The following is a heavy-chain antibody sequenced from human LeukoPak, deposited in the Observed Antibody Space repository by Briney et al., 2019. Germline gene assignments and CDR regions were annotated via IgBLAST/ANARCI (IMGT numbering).Heavy chain of an antibody. D-gene: IGHD5-18*01. CDR1: GYIFTSFW. Sequence: GGSLKISCKVSGYIFTSFWIGWVRPVPGKGLEWGGIIYSGDADTRYSPSFQGQVTISADKSINTAYLQWSSLKASDTAMYYCASAYSYILFDYWGQRTLVTVSS. CDR3: ASAYSYILFDY. CDR2: IYSGDADT. V-gene: IGHV5-51*01. J-gene: IGHJ4*02.